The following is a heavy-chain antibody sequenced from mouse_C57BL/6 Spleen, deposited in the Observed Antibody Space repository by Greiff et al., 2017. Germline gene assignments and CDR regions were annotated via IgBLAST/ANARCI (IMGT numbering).Heavy chain of an antibody. CDR1: GYAFSSSW. V-gene: IGHV1-82*01. CDR3: ARERGGY. Sequence: QVQLKESGPELVKPGASVKISCKASGYAFSSSWMNWVKQRPGKGLEWIGRIYPGDGDTNYNGKFKGKATLTADKSSSTAYMQLSSLTSEDSAVYFCARERGGYWGQGTTLTVSS. J-gene: IGHJ2*01. CDR2: IYPGDGDT.